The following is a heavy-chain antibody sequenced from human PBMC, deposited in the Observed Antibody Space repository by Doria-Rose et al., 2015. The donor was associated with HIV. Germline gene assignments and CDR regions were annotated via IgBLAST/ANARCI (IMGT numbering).Heavy chain of an antibody. J-gene: IGHJ6*02. CDR2: INQDGSEK. V-gene: IGHV3-7*01. D-gene: IGHD3-10*01. Sequence: LVQSGGGLVQPGGSLRLSCAASGFTFSRHWMSWVRQAPGKGLEWVANINQDGSEKYYVDSVKGRFTISRDNAKNSLYLQMNSLRADDTAVYYCARVRARVMDVWGQGTTLTVSS. CDR1: GFTFSRHW. CDR3: ARVRARVMDV.